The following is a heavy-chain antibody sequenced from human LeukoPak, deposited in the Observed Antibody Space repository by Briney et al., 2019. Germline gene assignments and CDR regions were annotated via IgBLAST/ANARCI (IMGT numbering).Heavy chain of an antibody. J-gene: IGHJ6*03. D-gene: IGHD3-10*01. V-gene: IGHV1-24*01. CDR1: GYTLTELS. CDR3: ARGPRITLIRGGQWYHYMDV. Sequence: ASVKVSCKVSGYTLTELSMHWVRQAPGKGLEWMGGFDPEDGETIYAQKFQGRVTMTRDTSTSTVYMELSSLRSEDTAVYHCARGPRITLIRGGQWYHYMDVWGKGTTVTISS. CDR2: FDPEDGET.